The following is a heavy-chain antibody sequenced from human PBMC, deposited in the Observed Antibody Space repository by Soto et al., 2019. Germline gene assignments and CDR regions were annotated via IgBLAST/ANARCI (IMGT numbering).Heavy chain of an antibody. CDR2: INHRGST. Sequence: QVQLQQWGAGLLKPSETLSLTCAVYGGSFSAYYWSWIRQPPGKGLEWIGEINHRGSTNYTPSLKSRATISVDTSKNQFSLKLTSVTAADTAVYYCARGRAGSISVYSYTMDVWGQGTTVTVSS. J-gene: IGHJ6*02. CDR1: GGSFSAYY. V-gene: IGHV4-34*01. CDR3: ARGRAGSISVYSYTMDV. D-gene: IGHD2-2*01.